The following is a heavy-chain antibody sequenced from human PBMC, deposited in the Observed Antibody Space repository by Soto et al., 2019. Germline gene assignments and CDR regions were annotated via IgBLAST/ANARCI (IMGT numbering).Heavy chain of an antibody. CDR2: IYYSGST. J-gene: IGHJ4*02. CDR3: SRADYFGAGTLYYFDF. V-gene: IGHV4-31*03. D-gene: IGHD3-10*01. Sequence: SETLSLTCTVSGGSISSGGYYWSWIRQHPGKGLEWIGYIYYSGSTYYNPSLKSRVTISVDTSKNQFSLKLSSVTAADTAVYYCSRADYFGAGTLYYFDFWGQGTSVTVSS. CDR1: GGSISSGGYY.